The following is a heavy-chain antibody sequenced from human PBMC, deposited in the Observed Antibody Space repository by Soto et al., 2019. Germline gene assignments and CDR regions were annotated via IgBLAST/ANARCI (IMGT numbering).Heavy chain of an antibody. Sequence: SVKVSCKASGFTFTSSAVQWVRQARGQRLEWIGWIVVGSGNTNYAQKFQERVTITRDMSTSTAYMELSSLRSEDTAVYYCAPALFYYYGMDVWGQGATVTVSS. CDR1: GFTFTSSA. CDR2: IVVGSGNT. J-gene: IGHJ6*02. V-gene: IGHV1-58*01. CDR3: APALFYYYGMDV.